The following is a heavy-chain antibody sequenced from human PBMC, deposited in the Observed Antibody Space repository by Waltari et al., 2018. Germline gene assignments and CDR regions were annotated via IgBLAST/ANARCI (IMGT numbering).Heavy chain of an antibody. CDR3: ATTDIKAGGRGYFDY. CDR2: FAHENGET. J-gene: IGHJ4*02. V-gene: IGHV1-24*01. D-gene: IGHD2-8*02. CDR1: GYTLTDLS. Sequence: QVQLVQSGAEVKKPGASVKVSCKVSGYTLTDLSMHWVRQAPGKGLEWMGGFAHENGETIYAQKFQGRVTMTKDTSTDTAYMELSSLRSEDTAVYYCATTDIKAGGRGYFDYWGQGTLVTVSS.